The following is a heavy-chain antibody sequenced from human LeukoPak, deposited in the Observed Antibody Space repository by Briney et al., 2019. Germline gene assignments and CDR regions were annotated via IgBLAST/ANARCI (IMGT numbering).Heavy chain of an antibody. CDR3: AKSIASLGSGARYFDP. J-gene: IGHJ5*02. D-gene: IGHD6-6*01. CDR1: GYSFTNYW. Sequence: GESLKISCKASGYSFTNYWIAWVRQKPGKGLEWMGIMHPGESEINYSPSFEGQVTISADTSISTAYLEWYSLKASDIAIYYCAKSIASLGSGARYFDPWGQGTMITVSS. V-gene: IGHV5-51*01. CDR2: MHPGESEI.